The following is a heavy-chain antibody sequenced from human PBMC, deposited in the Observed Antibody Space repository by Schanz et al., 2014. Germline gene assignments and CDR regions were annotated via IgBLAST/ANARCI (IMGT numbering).Heavy chain of an antibody. Sequence: EVQLVESGGGLVQPGGSLRLSCSASGFTFSIYAMHWVRQAPGKGLEYVSSISSKGDMTFYGNSVKGRFTISRDNSKNTLYRQLGSLSAEDTAVYFCARDNRYYLFDYWGQGALVTVSS. D-gene: IGHD3-16*02. J-gene: IGHJ4*02. CDR3: ARDNRYYLFDY. CDR2: ISSKGDMT. V-gene: IGHV3-64*01. CDR1: GFTFSIYA.